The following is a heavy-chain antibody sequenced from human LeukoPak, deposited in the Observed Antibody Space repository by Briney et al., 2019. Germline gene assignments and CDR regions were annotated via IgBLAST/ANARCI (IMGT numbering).Heavy chain of an antibody. V-gene: IGHV3-30*03. J-gene: IGHJ4*02. CDR2: ISFDGSNI. CDR3: ARVEGVGATEV. D-gene: IGHD1-26*01. Sequence: GGSLRLSCGASGFTFRNYAMHWVRQAPGKGLEWVAIISFDGSNIQFGDSVRGRFTISRDNPKNTVFLQMNSLRSDDTAVYYCARVEGVGATEVWGQGTLVTVSS. CDR1: GFTFRNYA.